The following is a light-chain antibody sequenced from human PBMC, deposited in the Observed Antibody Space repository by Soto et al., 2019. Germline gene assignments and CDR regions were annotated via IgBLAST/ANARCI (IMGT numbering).Light chain of an antibody. CDR1: TSNIGSNY. Sequence: QSVLTQPPSASGTPGQGVTISCSGSTSNIGSNYVYWYQQLPGTAPKLLIYRNNQRPSGVPDRFSGSKPGTSASLAISGLRSDDEADYFCATRDDTLNGFYVFGTGTK. CDR2: RNN. CDR3: ATRDDTLNGFYV. J-gene: IGLJ1*01. V-gene: IGLV1-47*01.